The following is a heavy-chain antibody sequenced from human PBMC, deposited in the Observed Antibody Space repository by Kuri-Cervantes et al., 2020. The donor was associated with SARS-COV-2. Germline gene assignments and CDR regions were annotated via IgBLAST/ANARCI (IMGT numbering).Heavy chain of an antibody. D-gene: IGHD5-12*01. Sequence: SVKVSCKASGGTFSSYAISWVRQAPGQGLEWMGGIIPIFGTASYAQKFQGRVTITTDESTSTAYMELSSLRSEDTAVYYCATGTGWLRLRGYYFDYWGQGTLVTVSS. CDR1: GGTFSSYA. V-gene: IGHV1-69*05. J-gene: IGHJ4*02. CDR3: ATGTGWLRLRGYYFDY. CDR2: IIPIFGTA.